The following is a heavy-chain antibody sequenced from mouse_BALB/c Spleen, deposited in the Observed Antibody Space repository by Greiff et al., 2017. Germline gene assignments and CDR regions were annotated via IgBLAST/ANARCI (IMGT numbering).Heavy chain of an antibody. V-gene: IGHV1-87*01. CDR2: IYPGDGDT. CDR3: ARSRDRYDWFAY. J-gene: IGHJ3*01. D-gene: IGHD2-14*01. CDR1: GYTFTSYW. Sequence: QVQLQQSGAELVRPGASVKLSCKASGYTFTSYWMQWVKQRPGQGLEWIGAIYPGDGDTRYTQKFKGKATLTADKSSSTAYMQLSSLASEDSAVYYCARSRDRYDWFAYWGQGTLVTVSA.